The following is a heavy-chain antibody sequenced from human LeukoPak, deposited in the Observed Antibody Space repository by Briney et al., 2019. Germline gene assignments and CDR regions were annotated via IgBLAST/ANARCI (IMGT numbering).Heavy chain of an antibody. D-gene: IGHD2-15*01. Sequence: PSETLSLTCAVYGGAFSGYYWSWIRQPPGKGLEWIGEIKHRGSTNYNPSLKSRVTISVDTSQNQFSLKLSPVTAADPAVYYRARASLVVVVATGIWFEPWGQGTLVTVSS. V-gene: IGHV4-34*01. CDR1: GGAFSGYY. CDR2: IKHRGST. CDR3: ARASLVVVVATGIWFEP. J-gene: IGHJ5*02.